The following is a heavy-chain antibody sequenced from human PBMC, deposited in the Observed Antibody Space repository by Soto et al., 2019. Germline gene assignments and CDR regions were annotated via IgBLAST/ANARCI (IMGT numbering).Heavy chain of an antibody. V-gene: IGHV3-9*01. CDR1: GFTFDDYA. J-gene: IGHJ4*02. D-gene: IGHD3-9*01. CDR2: ISWNGGSI. CDR3: AYGLTAA. Sequence: GGSLRLSCAASGFTFDDYAMHWFRQAPGKGLEWVSGISWNGGSIGYADSVKGRFTISRDNAKNSLYLQMNSLRPEDTALYYCAYGLTAAWGQGTLVTVSS.